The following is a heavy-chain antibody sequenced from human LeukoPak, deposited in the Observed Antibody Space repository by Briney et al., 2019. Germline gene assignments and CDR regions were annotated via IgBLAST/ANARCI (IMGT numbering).Heavy chain of an antibody. CDR1: GFTFSSYA. CDR3: AKDQILGATDNAFDI. CDR2: ISGSGGRT. D-gene: IGHD1-26*01. Sequence: GGSLSLSCAASGFTFSSYAMSWVRQAPGKGLEWVSGISGSGGRTYYADSVKGRFTISRDNSKNTLYLQMNSLRAKDTAVYYCAKDQILGATDNAFDIWGQGTMVTVSS. J-gene: IGHJ3*02. V-gene: IGHV3-23*01.